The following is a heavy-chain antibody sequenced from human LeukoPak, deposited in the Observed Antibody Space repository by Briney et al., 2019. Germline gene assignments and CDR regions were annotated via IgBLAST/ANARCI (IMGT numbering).Heavy chain of an antibody. J-gene: IGHJ6*03. CDR3: ARDYSSGAFGEVTYYYYYMDV. Sequence: GGSLRLSCAASGFTFSSYWMSWVRQAPGKGLERVANIKQDGSEKYYVDSVKGRFTISRDNAKNSLYLQMNSLRAEDTAVYYCARDYSSGAFGEVTYYYYYMDVWGKGTTVTVSS. D-gene: IGHD3-10*01. V-gene: IGHV3-7*01. CDR1: GFTFSSYW. CDR2: IKQDGSEK.